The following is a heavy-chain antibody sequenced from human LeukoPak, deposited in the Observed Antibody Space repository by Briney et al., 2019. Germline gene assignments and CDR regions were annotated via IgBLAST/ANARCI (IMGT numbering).Heavy chain of an antibody. J-gene: IGHJ4*02. CDR2: IYSGDST. V-gene: IGHV3-53*01. CDR1: GFAVSSNY. Sequence: PGGSLRLSCAASGFAVSSNYMSWVRQAPGKGLEWVSVIYSGDSTYYADSVKGRFTISRDNSKNTLYLQMNSLRAEDTAVYYCARNLPKAGIAVAGTSDVLDYWGQGTLVTVSS. D-gene: IGHD6-19*01. CDR3: ARNLPKAGIAVAGTSDVLDY.